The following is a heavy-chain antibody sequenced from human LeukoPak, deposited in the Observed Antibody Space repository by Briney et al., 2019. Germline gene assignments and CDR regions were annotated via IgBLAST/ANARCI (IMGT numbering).Heavy chain of an antibody. V-gene: IGHV3-21*01. D-gene: IGHD4-11*01. Sequence: PGGSLRLSCAASGFTFSSYSMNWVRQAPGKGLEWVSSISSSSSYIYYADSVKGRFTISRDNAKNSLYLQMNNLRAEDTAVYYCAREKSTVTTQAFDIWGQGTMVTVSS. J-gene: IGHJ3*02. CDR3: AREKSTVTTQAFDI. CDR1: GFTFSSYS. CDR2: ISSSSSYI.